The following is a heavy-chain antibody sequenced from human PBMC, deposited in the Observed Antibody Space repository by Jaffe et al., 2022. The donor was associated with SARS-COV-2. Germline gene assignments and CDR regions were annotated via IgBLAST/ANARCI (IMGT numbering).Heavy chain of an antibody. CDR2: ISYDGSNK. D-gene: IGHD5-18*01. J-gene: IGHJ1*01. CDR3: AKDTGERDTAMDWVGYFQH. CDR1: GFTFSSYG. Sequence: QVQLVESGGGVVQPGRSLRLSCAASGFTFSSYGMHWVRQAPGKGLEWVAVISYDGSNKYYADSVKGRFTISRDNSKNTLYLQMNSLRAEDTAVYYCAKDTGERDTAMDWVGYFQHWGQGTLVTVSS. V-gene: IGHV3-30*18.